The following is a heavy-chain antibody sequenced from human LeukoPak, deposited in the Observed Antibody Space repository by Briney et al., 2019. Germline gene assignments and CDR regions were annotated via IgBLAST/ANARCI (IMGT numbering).Heavy chain of an antibody. V-gene: IGHV4-59*01. Sequence: PSETLSLTCTVSGGSTSSYYWSWIRQPPGKGLEWIGYIYYSGSTNYNPSLKSRVTISVDTSKNQFSLKLSSVTAADTAVYYCARGGTTVTPGLLWFDPWGQGTLVTISS. CDR1: GGSTSSYY. CDR2: IYYSGST. D-gene: IGHD4-17*01. J-gene: IGHJ5*02. CDR3: ARGGTTVTPGLLWFDP.